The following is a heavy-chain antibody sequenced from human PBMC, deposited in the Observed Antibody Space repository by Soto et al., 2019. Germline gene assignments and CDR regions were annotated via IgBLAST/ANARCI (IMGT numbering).Heavy chain of an antibody. D-gene: IGHD2-8*01. CDR3: ARARGPSMGLYPSCSVP. Sequence: QVQLVQSGAEVKKPGSSVKVSCKASGGTFSSYAITWVRQAPGQGLEWMGGIIPIFGTANYAQKFQARGTFTAVEATSTANRELSSLRAEDPAVYYCARARGPSMGLYPSCSVPCGQGALVTVAS. CDR2: IIPIFGTA. J-gene: IGHJ5*02. CDR1: GGTFSSYA. V-gene: IGHV1-69*12.